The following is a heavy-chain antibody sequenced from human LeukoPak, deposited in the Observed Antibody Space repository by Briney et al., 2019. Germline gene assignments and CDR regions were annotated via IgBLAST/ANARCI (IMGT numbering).Heavy chain of an antibody. V-gene: IGHV1-69*05. Sequence: SVKVSCKASGGSFSSYAANWVRQAPGQGLEWMAGIIPIFGTANYAQKFQGRVTITTDESTSTAYMELSSLRSEDTAVYYCARGRYGEYRKNHYYYYMDVWGKGTAVTVSS. CDR1: GGSFSSYA. CDR3: ARGRYGEYRKNHYYYYMDV. D-gene: IGHD4-17*01. J-gene: IGHJ6*03. CDR2: IIPIFGTA.